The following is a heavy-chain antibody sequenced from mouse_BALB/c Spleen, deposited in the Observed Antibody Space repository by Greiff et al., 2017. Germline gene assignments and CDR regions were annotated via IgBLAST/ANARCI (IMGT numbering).Heavy chain of an antibody. CDR2: ISSGGSYT. J-gene: IGHJ4*01. V-gene: IGHV5-6*01. CDR3: AREAARAPGDY. CDR1: GFTFSSYG. D-gene: IGHD3-1*01. Sequence: EVQVVESGGDLVKPGGSLKLSCAASGFTFSSYGMSWVRQTPDKRLEWVATISSGGSYTYYPDSVKGRFTISRDNAKNTLYLQMSSLKSEDTAMYYCAREAARAPGDYWGQGTSVTVSS.